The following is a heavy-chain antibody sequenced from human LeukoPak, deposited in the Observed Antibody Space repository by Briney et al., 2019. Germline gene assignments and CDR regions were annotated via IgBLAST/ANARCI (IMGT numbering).Heavy chain of an antibody. CDR3: ARLKFYDSTGYSPGYYMDV. Sequence: SETLSLNCSVSGGAIISYYWSWIRQPAGNGPEWIGRIYPTGNTDYNPSLKTRVTMSTDLSKKQFSLRLRSVTAADTAVYYCARLKFYDSTGYSPGYYMDVWGKGTAVTVSS. V-gene: IGHV4-4*07. J-gene: IGHJ6*03. CDR2: IYPTGNT. CDR1: GGAIISYY. D-gene: IGHD3-22*01.